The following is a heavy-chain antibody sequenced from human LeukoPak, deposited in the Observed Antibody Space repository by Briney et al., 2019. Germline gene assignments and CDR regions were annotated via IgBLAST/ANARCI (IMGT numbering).Heavy chain of an antibody. J-gene: IGHJ3*02. Sequence: GGSLRLSCAASGFTFSSHAVSWVRQAPGKGLEWVSAISGSGGSTYYADSVKGRFTISRDNSKNTLYLQMNSLRAEDTAVYYCAKLKGVVVAAYDAFAIWGQGTMVTVSS. CDR1: GFTFSSHA. D-gene: IGHD2-15*01. V-gene: IGHV3-23*01. CDR3: AKLKGVVVAAYDAFAI. CDR2: ISGSGGST.